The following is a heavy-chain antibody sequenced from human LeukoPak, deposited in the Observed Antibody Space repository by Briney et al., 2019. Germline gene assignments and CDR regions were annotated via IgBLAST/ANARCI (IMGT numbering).Heavy chain of an antibody. CDR1: GGSTSSYY. V-gene: IGHV4-59*08. CDR2: IYYSGRT. CDR3: ARHSTRGLQLKS. D-gene: IGHD5-24*01. J-gene: IGHJ5*02. Sequence: SETLSLTCTVSGGSTSSYYWSWIRQPPGRGLEWIGQIYYSGRTDYNPSLKSRVTISVDTPKNQFSLKLSSVTAADTAVYYCARHSTRGLQLKSWGQGTLVTVSS.